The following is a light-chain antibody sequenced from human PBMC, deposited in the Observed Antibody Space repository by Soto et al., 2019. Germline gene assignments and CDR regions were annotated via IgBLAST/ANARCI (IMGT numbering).Light chain of an antibody. CDR1: QSVGIN. Sequence: ELVFTQSPGTLSLSPGARGTLSCGASQSVGINLAWYQQKPGQAPRLLIYGASTRATGISARFSGSGSGTEFTLTISRLEPEDFAVYYCQQYGSSPWTVGQGTKVDIK. V-gene: IGKV3-20*01. CDR2: GAS. J-gene: IGKJ1*01. CDR3: QQYGSSPWT.